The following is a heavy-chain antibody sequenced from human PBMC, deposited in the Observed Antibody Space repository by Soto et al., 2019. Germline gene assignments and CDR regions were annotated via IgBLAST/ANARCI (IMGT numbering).Heavy chain of an antibody. CDR1: GITLSDNY. J-gene: IGHJ4*02. D-gene: IGHD2-8*01. Sequence: VQLVESGGGLVKPGGSLRLSCVASGITLSDNYMTWIRQAPGKGLEWLSYISNSDYTTYYADSVKGRFTISRDNAKNSLYLQLNGLRVEDTAVYYCASGKWSLDYWGQGILVTVSS. CDR3: ASGKWSLDY. CDR2: ISNSDYTT. V-gene: IGHV3-11*01.